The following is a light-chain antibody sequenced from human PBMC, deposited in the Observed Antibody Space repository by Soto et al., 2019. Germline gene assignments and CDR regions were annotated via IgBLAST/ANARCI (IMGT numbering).Light chain of an antibody. V-gene: IGLV2-14*01. J-gene: IGLJ2*01. CDR2: AVS. CDR1: SSDVGGYNY. CDR3: SSYTSSSTLV. Sequence: QSALTQPASVSGSPGQSITISCTGTSSDVGGYNYVSWYQQHPGKAPKLMIYAVSNRPSGVSNRFSGSKSGNTASLTISGLQAEDEADYYCSSYTSSSTLVVGGGTKVTVL.